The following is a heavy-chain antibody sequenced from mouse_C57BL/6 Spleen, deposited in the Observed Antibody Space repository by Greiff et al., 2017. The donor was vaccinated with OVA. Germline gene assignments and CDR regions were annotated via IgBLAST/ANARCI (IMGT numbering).Heavy chain of an antibody. CDR2: IIPSNGGT. CDR1: GYPFTSYW. Sequence: VQLPRPGTELVKPGASVKLSCKASGYPFTSYWMHWVKPRPGQGLEWIGNIIPSNGGTNYNEKFKSKATLTVDKSSSTSYIQLSILTSEYSAVYYCARLTGNYWGQGTTRTVSS. V-gene: IGHV1-53*01. J-gene: IGHJ2*01. D-gene: IGHD4-1*01. CDR3: ARLTGNY.